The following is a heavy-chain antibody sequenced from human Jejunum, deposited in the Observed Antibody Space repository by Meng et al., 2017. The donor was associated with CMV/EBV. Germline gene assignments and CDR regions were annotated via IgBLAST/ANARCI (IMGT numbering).Heavy chain of an antibody. CDR1: GGSVNNYY. CDR3: ARGPGASTREGFDY. J-gene: IGHJ4*02. CDR2: FYSSDTY. D-gene: IGHD1-26*01. V-gene: IGHV4-4*07. Sequence: QVQRPESVPGLVKPSETLSLTCTVSGGSVNNYYWSWIRQSAGKGLEWLGRFYSSDTYNYHPSLDSRVTMSLDTSKNQFSLNLRAVTAADTATYYCARGPGASTREGFDYWGLGTLVTVSS.